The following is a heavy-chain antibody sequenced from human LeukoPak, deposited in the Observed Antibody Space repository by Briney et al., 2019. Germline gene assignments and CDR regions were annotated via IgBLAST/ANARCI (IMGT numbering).Heavy chain of an antibody. Sequence: SETLSLTCTVSGGSVSGYSWSWVRQPPGKGLEWIGNIFYSGYTDYNPPLKSRVTISVDTSKGQFSLNLRSVTAADTAVYSCARAFRGSGMDVWGQGTTVIVSS. V-gene: IGHV4-59*02. J-gene: IGHJ6*02. CDR1: GGSVSGYS. CDR2: IFYSGYT. CDR3: ARAFRGSGMDV.